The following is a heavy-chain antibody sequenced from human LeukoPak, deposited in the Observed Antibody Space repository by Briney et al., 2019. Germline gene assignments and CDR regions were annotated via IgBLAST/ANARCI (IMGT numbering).Heavy chain of an antibody. D-gene: IGHD3-22*01. Sequence: SVKVSCKASGGTFSSYAISWVRQAPGQGLEWMGRIIPIFGTANYAQKFQGRVTITTDESTSTAYMELSSLRSEDTAVYYCASTLLLRPHYFDYWGQGTLVTVSS. CDR2: IIPIFGTA. CDR3: ASTLLLRPHYFDY. V-gene: IGHV1-69*05. J-gene: IGHJ4*02. CDR1: GGTFSSYA.